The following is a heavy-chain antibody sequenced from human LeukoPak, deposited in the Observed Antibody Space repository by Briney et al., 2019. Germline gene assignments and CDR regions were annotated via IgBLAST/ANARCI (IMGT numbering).Heavy chain of an antibody. J-gene: IGHJ5*02. D-gene: IGHD6-19*01. CDR2: IYSSGST. CDR1: GGPISSSSYY. Sequence: PSETLSLTCTVSGGPISSSSYYWGWIRQAPGKGLEWIGSIYSSGSTYYNPSLKSRVTISVDTSKNHFSLKLSSVTAADTAVYYCARGYSSGWYSSQKFDPWGQGTLVTVSS. CDR3: ARGYSSGWYSSQKFDP. V-gene: IGHV4-39*07.